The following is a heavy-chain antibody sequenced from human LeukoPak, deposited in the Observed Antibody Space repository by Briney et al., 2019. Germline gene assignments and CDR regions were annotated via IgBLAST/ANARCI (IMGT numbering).Heavy chain of an antibody. Sequence: SETLSLTCTVSGGSISSSSYYWGWIRQPPGTGLEWIGSIYYSGSTFYNPSLKSRVTISVDTSKNQFSLKLSSVTAADTAVFYCARSNNSNYVVWYFDLWGRGTLVTVSS. CDR3: ARSNNSNYVVWYFDL. J-gene: IGHJ2*01. D-gene: IGHD4-11*01. V-gene: IGHV4-39*01. CDR2: IYYSGST. CDR1: GGSISSSSYY.